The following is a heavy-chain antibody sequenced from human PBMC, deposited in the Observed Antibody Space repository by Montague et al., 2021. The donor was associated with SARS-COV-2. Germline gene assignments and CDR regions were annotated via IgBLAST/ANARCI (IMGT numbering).Heavy chain of an antibody. V-gene: IGHV4-39*07. J-gene: IGHJ4*02. CDR2: IYYSGST. CDR1: GGSISSSSYY. D-gene: IGHD2-15*01. Sequence: SETLSLTCTVSGGSISSSSYYWGWIRQPPGKGLEWIGSIYYSGSTHYNPSLKSRVTISVDTSKNQFSLKLSSVTAADTAVYYCARAPPGYWGVVVVVAANFDYWGQGTLVTVSS. CDR3: ARAPPGYWGVVVVVAANFDY.